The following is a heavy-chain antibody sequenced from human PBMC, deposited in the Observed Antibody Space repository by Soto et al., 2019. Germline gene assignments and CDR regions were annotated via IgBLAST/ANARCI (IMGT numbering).Heavy chain of an antibody. D-gene: IGHD1-20*01. V-gene: IGHV1-69*12. CDR3: ARSITGTVSYYYRMDV. CDR1: GGTFSSYA. J-gene: IGHJ6*02. CDR2: IIPIFATA. Sequence: QVQRVQSGAEVKKPGSSVKVSCKASGGTFSSYAISWVRQAPGQGLEWMGGIIPIFATADYAQKFQGRVTITADESTSTAYMELSSLRSEDTAVYYCARSITGTVSYYYRMDVWGQGTTVTVSS.